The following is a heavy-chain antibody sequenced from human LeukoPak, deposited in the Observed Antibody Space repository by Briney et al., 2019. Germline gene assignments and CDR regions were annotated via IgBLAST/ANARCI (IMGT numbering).Heavy chain of an antibody. CDR1: GGSISSYY. CDR3: ARGSPHVDAFDI. J-gene: IGHJ3*02. V-gene: IGHV4-59*01. CDR2: IYYSGST. Sequence: SETLSLTCTVSGGSISSYYWSWIRQPPGKGLEWIGYIYYSGSTNYNPSLKSRVTISVDTSKNQFSLKLSSVTAADTAVYYCARGSPHVDAFDIWGQGTMVTVSS.